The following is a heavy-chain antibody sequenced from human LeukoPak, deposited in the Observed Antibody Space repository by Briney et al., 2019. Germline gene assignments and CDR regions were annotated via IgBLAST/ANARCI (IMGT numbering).Heavy chain of an antibody. D-gene: IGHD1-1*01. CDR1: GGSISNYY. V-gene: IGHV4-59*01. J-gene: IGHJ3*01. Sequence: SETLSLTCTVSGGSISNYYWSWIRQPPGKGLEWIGYVYDSGSTNYKPSLRSRVTISVDTSKSQFSLKLNSVTAADTAVYYCARDRYAGYLDAFDLWGPGTMVTFSS. CDR3: ARDRYAGYLDAFDL. CDR2: VYDSGST.